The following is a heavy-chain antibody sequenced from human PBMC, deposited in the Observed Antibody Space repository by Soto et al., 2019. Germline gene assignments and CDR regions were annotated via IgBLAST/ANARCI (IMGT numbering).Heavy chain of an antibody. V-gene: IGHV3-30-3*01. CDR1: GFTFSSYA. D-gene: IGHD6-13*01. J-gene: IGHJ6*02. CDR3: AGSRIAAAGSDYYYGMDV. Sequence: QVQLVESGGGVVQPGRSLRLSCAASGFTFSSYAMHWVRQAPGKGLEWVAVISYDGSNKYYADSVKGRFTISRDNSKNTLYLQMNSLRAEDTAVYYCAGSRIAAAGSDYYYGMDVWGQGTTFTVSS. CDR2: ISYDGSNK.